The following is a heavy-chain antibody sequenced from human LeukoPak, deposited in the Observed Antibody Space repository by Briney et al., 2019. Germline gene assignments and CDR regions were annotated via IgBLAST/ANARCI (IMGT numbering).Heavy chain of an antibody. CDR2: ISGSGGST. CDR3: AKDFEWLRSGIDY. J-gene: IGHJ4*02. CDR1: GFTFSSYA. D-gene: IGHD5-12*01. Sequence: GGSLRLSCAASGFTFSSYAMSWVRQAPGKGLEWVSAISGSGGSTYYADTVKGRFTISRDNSKNTLYLQMNSLRAEDTAVYYCAKDFEWLRSGIDYWGQGTLVTVSS. V-gene: IGHV3-23*01.